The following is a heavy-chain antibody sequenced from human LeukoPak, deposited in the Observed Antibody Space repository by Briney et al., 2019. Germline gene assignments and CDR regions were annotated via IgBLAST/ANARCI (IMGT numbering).Heavy chain of an antibody. CDR2: IQYDGNKT. CDR3: ALQGPPQPNYYYYYMDV. CDR1: GFIFSNYG. V-gene: IGHV3-30*02. Sequence: PGGSLRLSCAASGFIFSNYGMHWVRQTPGKGLEWVTFIQYDGNKTYYADSVKGRFTISRDNSKNTLFLQMNSLRAEDTAVYYCALQGPPQPNYYYYYMDVWGKGTTVTVSS. J-gene: IGHJ6*03. D-gene: IGHD1-1*01.